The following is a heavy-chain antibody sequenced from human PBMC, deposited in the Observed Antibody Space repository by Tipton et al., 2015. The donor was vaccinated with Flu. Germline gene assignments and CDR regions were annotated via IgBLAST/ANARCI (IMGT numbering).Heavy chain of an antibody. V-gene: IGHV4-59*01. J-gene: IGHJ3*02. CDR2: IYYSGST. Sequence: TLSLTCTVSGGSISSYYWSWIRQPPGKGLEWIGYIYYSGSTNYNPSLKSRVTISVDTSKNQFSLKLSSVTAADTAAYYCARGSRGYYDSSDPTRGAFDIWGQGTMVTVSS. CDR1: GGSISSYY. CDR3: ARGSRGYYDSSDPTRGAFDI. D-gene: IGHD3-22*01.